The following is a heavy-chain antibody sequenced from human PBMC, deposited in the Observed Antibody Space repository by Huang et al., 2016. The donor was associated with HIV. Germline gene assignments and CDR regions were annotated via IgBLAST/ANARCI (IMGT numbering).Heavy chain of an antibody. V-gene: IGHV3-53*01. D-gene: IGHD3-3*01. J-gene: IGHJ4*02. CDR3: ARGGSHYTIAGY. CDR2: SYSGGTT. CDR1: GFTVSSDY. Sequence: EVQLVESGGGLIQPGGSLRLSCAASGFTVSSDYMNWVRQAPGKGLEWVSVSYSGGTTYYADSVKGRFTISRDNSKNTRYLQMNSLRVEDTAVYYCARGGSHYTIAGYWGQGTLVTVSS.